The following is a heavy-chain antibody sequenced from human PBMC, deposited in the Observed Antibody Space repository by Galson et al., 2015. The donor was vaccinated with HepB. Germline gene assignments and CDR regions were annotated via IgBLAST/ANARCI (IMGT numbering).Heavy chain of an antibody. V-gene: IGHV3-53*01. CDR2: IYSGGST. J-gene: IGHJ4*02. CDR1: GFTVSSNY. CDR3: ARDHSMVRGVIAY. Sequence: SLRLSCAASGFTVSSNYMSWVRQAPGKGLEWVSVIYSGGSTYYADSVKGRFTISRHNSKNSLYLQMNSLRAEDTAVYYCARDHSMVRGVIAYWGQGTLVTVSS. D-gene: IGHD3-10*01.